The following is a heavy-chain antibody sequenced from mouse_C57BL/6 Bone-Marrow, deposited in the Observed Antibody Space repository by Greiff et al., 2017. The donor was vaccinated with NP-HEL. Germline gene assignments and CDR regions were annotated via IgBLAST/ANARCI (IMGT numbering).Heavy chain of an antibody. Sequence: VQLQQSGAELVRPGASVTLSCKASGYTFTDYEMHWVKQTPVHGLEWIGAIDPETGGTAYNQKFKSKAILTADKSSSTAYMELRSLTSEDSAVYYCTRPWFAYWGQGTLVTVSA. CDR1: GYTFTDYE. V-gene: IGHV1-15*01. J-gene: IGHJ3*01. CDR3: TRPWFAY. CDR2: IDPETGGT.